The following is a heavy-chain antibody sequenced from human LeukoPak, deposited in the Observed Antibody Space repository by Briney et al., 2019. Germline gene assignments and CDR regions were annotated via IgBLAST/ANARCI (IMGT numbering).Heavy chain of an antibody. D-gene: IGHD2-2*01. V-gene: IGHV3-23*01. CDR2: ITATGDTA. CDR3: ARASSTSCYY. Sequence: GGSLRLSCAASGFTFTKCAMSWVRQAPGKGLEWVAIITATGDTAYYADSVKGRFTISRDNSKNTLYLQMNSLRAEDTAVYYCARASSTSCYYWGQGTLVTVSS. J-gene: IGHJ4*02. CDR1: GFTFTKCA.